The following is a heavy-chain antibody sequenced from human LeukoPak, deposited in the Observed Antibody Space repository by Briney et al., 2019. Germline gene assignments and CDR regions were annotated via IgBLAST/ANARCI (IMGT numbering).Heavy chain of an antibody. CDR1: GSTFSRNW. CDR2: IYSGGST. J-gene: IGHJ6*03. CDR3: ARGVTTVTTVYYYYYMDV. V-gene: IGHV3-66*01. D-gene: IGHD4-17*01. Sequence: GGSLRLSCVASGSTFSRNWMSWVRQAPGKGLEWVSVIYSGGSTYYADSVKGRFTISRDNSKNTLYLQMNSLRAEDTAVYYCARGVTTVTTVYYYYYMDVWGKGTTVTISS.